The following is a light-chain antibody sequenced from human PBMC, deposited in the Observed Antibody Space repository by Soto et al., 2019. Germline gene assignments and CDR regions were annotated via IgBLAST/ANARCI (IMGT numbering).Light chain of an antibody. J-gene: IGKJ2*01. CDR1: QLISSTY. Sequence: DIVLTQSPGSLSLSPGERATLSFRASQLISSTYLGWYQQKPGQAPRLLIYGASSRATGIPDRFSGSGSGTDFTLTISRLEPADFAVYYCQHYGTSLYTFGQGTKLEIK. CDR3: QHYGTSLYT. CDR2: GAS. V-gene: IGKV3-20*01.